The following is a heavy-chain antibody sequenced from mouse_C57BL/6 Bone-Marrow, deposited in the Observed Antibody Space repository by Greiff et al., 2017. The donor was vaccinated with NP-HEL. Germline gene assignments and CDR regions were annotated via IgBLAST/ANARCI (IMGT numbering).Heavy chain of an antibody. J-gene: IGHJ4*01. CDR3: ARNFSSSPDYYAMDY. CDR1: GFSLTSYG. CDR2: IWSGGST. V-gene: IGHV2-2*01. D-gene: IGHD1-1*01. Sequence: VHLVESGPGLVQPSQSLSITCTVSGFSLTSYGVHWVRQSPGKGLEWLGVIWSGGSTDYNAAFISRLSISKDNSKSQVFFKMNSLQADDTARYYCARNFSSSPDYYAMDYWGQGTSVTVSS.